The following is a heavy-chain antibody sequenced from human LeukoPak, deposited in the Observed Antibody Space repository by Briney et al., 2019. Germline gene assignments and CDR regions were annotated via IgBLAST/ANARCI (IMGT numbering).Heavy chain of an antibody. Sequence: GGSLRLSCAASGFTVSAYSLNWVRQAPGKGLEWVSSISSGSSYIFYEDSVKGRFAISRDNAKNSLYLQMNSPRAEDTAVYYCARTRDTSTSCFDHWGQGTLVTVSS. CDR1: GFTVSAYS. CDR3: ARTRDTSTSCFDH. J-gene: IGHJ4*02. CDR2: ISSGSSYI. V-gene: IGHV3-21*01. D-gene: IGHD2-2*01.